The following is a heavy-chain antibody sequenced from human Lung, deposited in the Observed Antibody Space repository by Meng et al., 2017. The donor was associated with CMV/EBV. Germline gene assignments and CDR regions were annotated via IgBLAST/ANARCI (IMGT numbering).Heavy chain of an antibody. J-gene: IGHJ6*02. CDR1: GYTFTSYD. D-gene: IGHD3-3*01. Sequence: ASVKVSXKASGYTFTSYDINWVRQATGQGLEWMGWMNPNSGNTGYAQKFQGRVTITRNTSISIAYMELSSLRSEDTAVYYCARVYTCRDDFWRNCYYYGMDVWGQGTTVTVSS. V-gene: IGHV1-8*03. CDR2: MNPNSGNT. CDR3: ARVYTCRDDFWRNCYYYGMDV.